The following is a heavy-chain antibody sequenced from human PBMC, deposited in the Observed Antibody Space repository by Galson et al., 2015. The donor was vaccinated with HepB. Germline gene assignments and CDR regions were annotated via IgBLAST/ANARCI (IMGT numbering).Heavy chain of an antibody. CDR2: IYPSGST. J-gene: IGHJ4*02. D-gene: IGHD3-3*01. Sequence: ETLSVTCTVSGGSLSLYYWSWIRQPAGKGLEWIGRIYPSGSTHYNPSLTSRVTMSVDTSENQFSLKLNSVTAADTAVYYCARGNGFRSGYYWSFDYWGQGILVTVSS. V-gene: IGHV4-4*07. CDR3: ARGNGFRSGYYWSFDY. CDR1: GGSLSLYY.